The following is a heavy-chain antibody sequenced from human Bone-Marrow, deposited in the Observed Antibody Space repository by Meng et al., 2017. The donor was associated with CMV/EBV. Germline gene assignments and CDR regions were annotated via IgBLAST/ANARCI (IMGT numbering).Heavy chain of an antibody. CDR2: ISTYTGNT. J-gene: IGHJ4*02. V-gene: IGHV1-18*01. CDR3: ATQYNSGWYLGY. CDR1: GYTFTSYG. D-gene: IGHD6-19*01. Sequence: ASVKVSCKPSGYTFTSYGISWVRQAPGQGLEWMGWISTYTGNTTYAQKIQGRVTMTKDTSTNTAYMDLRNLRSDDTAVYYCATQYNSGWYLGYWGQGNLVNVAS.